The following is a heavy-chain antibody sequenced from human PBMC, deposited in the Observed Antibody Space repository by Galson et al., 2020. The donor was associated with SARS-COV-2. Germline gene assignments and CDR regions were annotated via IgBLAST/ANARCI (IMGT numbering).Heavy chain of an antibody. CDR3: AHRRITMLRGGFDP. Sequence: KMSGPTLVKPTQPLTLTCTFSGFSLSTTGVGVGWIRQPPGKALEWLALIYWDDDKRYSPSLKSRLTITKDTSKNQVVLTMTNMDPVDTATYYCAHRRITMLRGGFDPWGQGTLVTVSS. CDR2: IYWDDDK. CDR1: GFSLSTTGVG. J-gene: IGHJ5*02. V-gene: IGHV2-5*02. D-gene: IGHD3-10*01.